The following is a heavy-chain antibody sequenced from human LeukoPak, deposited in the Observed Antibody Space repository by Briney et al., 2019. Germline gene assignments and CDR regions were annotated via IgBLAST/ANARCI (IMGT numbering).Heavy chain of an antibody. J-gene: IGHJ4*02. Sequence: SETLSLTCAVYGGSFSGYYWSWIRQPPGKGLEWIGEINHSGSTNYNPSLKSRVTISVDTSKSQFSLKLSSVTAADTAVYYCARGFGRAPYWGQGTLVTVSS. CDR3: ARGFGRAPY. D-gene: IGHD3-16*01. CDR2: INHSGST. CDR1: GGSFSGYY. V-gene: IGHV4-34*01.